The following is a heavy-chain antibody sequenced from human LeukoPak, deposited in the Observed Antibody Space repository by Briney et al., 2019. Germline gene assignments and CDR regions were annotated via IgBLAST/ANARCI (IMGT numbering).Heavy chain of an antibody. CDR1: GGTFSSYA. J-gene: IGHJ2*01. V-gene: IGHV1-46*01. Sequence: ASVKVSCKASGGTFSSYAISWVRQAPGQGLEWMGIINPSGGSTSYAQKFQGRVTMTRDTSTSTVYMELSSLRSEDTAVYYCAREREIAAAADQNWYFDLWGRGTLVTVSS. CDR3: AREREIAAAADQNWYFDL. CDR2: INPSGGST. D-gene: IGHD6-13*01.